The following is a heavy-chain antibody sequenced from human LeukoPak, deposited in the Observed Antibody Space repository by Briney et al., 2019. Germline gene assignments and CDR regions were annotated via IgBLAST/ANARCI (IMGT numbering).Heavy chain of an antibody. D-gene: IGHD5-18*01. Sequence: SETLSLTCTVSGGSISSYYWSWIRQPPGKGLEWIGYIYYSGSTNYNPSLKSRVTISVDTSKNQFSLKLSSVTAADTAVYYCARHRLYSYGDYYYYYGMDVWGQGTTVTVSS. CDR3: ARHRLYSYGDYYYYYGMDV. V-gene: IGHV4-59*08. CDR2: IYYSGST. CDR1: GGSISSYY. J-gene: IGHJ6*02.